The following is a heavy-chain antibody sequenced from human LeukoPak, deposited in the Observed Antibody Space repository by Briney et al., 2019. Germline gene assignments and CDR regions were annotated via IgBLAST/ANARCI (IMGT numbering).Heavy chain of an antibody. CDR1: GYTFTSYY. Sequence: ASVKVSCKASGYTFTSYYMHWVRQAPGQGLEWMGIINPSGGSTGYAQKFQGRVTMTRNTSISTAYMELSSLRSEDTAVYYCARGPELRYFDWLLSGGYYFDYWGQGTLVTVSS. V-gene: IGHV1-46*01. CDR2: INPSGGST. CDR3: ARGPELRYFDWLLSGGYYFDY. J-gene: IGHJ4*02. D-gene: IGHD3-9*01.